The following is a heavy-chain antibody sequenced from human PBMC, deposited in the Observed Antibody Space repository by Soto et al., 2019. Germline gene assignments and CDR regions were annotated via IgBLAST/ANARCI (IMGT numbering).Heavy chain of an antibody. CDR1: GGSISSSNW. CDR2: IYHSGST. V-gene: IGHV4-4*02. J-gene: IGHJ6*02. D-gene: IGHD3-10*01. Sequence: SETLSLTCAVSGGSISSSNWWSWVRQPPGKGLEWIGEIYHSGSTNYNPSLKSRVTISVDKSKNQFSLKLSSVTAADTAVYYCAADRGSGSYYSYYYYYYGMDVWGQGTTVTVSS. CDR3: AADRGSGSYYSYYYYYYGMDV.